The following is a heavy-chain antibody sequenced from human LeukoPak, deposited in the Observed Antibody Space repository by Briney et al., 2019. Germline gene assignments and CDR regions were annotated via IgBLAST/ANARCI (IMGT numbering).Heavy chain of an antibody. CDR2: INHSGGT. J-gene: IGHJ5*02. D-gene: IGHD6-13*01. CDR1: GGSFSGYY. V-gene: IGHV4-34*01. CDR3: ARGFSSSWYWFDP. Sequence: SETLSLTCAVYGGSFSGYYWSWIRQPPGKGLEWIGEINHSGGTKYNPSLKSRVTISVDTSKNQFSLKLSSVTAADTAVYYCARGFSSSWYWFDPWGQGTLVTVSS.